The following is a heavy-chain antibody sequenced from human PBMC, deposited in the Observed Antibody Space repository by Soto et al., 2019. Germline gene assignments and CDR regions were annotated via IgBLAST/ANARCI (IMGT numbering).Heavy chain of an antibody. D-gene: IGHD3-22*01. V-gene: IGHV1-8*01. J-gene: IGHJ4*02. Sequence: GASVKVSCKASGYTFTSYDINWVRQATGQGLEWMGWMNPNSGNTGYAQKFQGRVTMTRNTSISTAYMELSSLRSEDTAVYYRARARTYYYDSSFDYWGQGTLVTVSS. CDR3: ARARTYYYDSSFDY. CDR2: MNPNSGNT. CDR1: GYTFTSYD.